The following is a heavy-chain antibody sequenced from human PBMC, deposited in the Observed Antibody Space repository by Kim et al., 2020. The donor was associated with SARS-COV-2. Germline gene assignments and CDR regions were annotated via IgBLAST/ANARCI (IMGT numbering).Heavy chain of an antibody. CDR1: GFNFGDYA. CDR3: VRGTDNSHFVAGP. Sequence: GGSLRLSCLASGFNFGDYAMHWVRQRPGKGLEWVSGLSWSSYNLGYVDSVMGRFSISRDKAKNSLYLQMESLRPEDTAIYYCVRGTDNSHFVAGPWGQGTLVTVTS. CDR2: LSWSSYNL. V-gene: IGHV3-9*01. J-gene: IGHJ5*02. D-gene: IGHD6-19*01.